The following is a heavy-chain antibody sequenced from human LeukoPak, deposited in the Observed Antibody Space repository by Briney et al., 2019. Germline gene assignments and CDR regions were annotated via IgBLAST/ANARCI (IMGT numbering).Heavy chain of an antibody. J-gene: IGHJ4*02. V-gene: IGHV3-23*01. CDR1: GFPFSSYA. CDR3: AKRHGDYFDY. Sequence: PGGSLRLSCAASGFPFSSYAMSWVRQPPGKGLECVSTISDSFRITDDADSVKGRFTISRDNSKNTLYLQMNTLRAEDTAVYYCAKRHGDYFDYRGQGTLVTVSS. D-gene: IGHD4-17*01. CDR2: ISDSFRIT.